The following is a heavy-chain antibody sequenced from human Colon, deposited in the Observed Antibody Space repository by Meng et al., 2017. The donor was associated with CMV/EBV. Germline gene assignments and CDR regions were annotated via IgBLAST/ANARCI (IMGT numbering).Heavy chain of an antibody. D-gene: IGHD1-26*01. V-gene: IGHV3-23*01. J-gene: IGHJ4*02. CDR2: IRGGGTST. CDR3: ATSPQPSGGSYWNYYFDH. Sequence: GGSLRLSCVGSGFSFTNYASNWVRQAPGKGLEWVSGIRGGGTSTFYADSVQDRFSISRDNAKKTSNLQVTTQRAADTAIYYYATSPQPSGGSYWNYYFDHWGQGTLVTVSS. CDR1: GFSFTNYA.